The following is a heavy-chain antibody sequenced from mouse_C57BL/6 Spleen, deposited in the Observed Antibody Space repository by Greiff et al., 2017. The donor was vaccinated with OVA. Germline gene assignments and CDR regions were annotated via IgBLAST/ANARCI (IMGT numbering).Heavy chain of an antibody. J-gene: IGHJ2*01. CDR2: INPNNGGT. D-gene: IGHD3-2*02. CDR3: AREAQATSYYFDY. Sequence: EVQLQQSGPELVKPGASVKIPCKASGYTFTDYNMDWVKQSHGKSLEWIGDINPNNGGTIYNQKFKGKATLTVDKSSSTAYMELRSLTSEDTAVYYCAREAQATSYYFDYWGQGTTLTVSS. V-gene: IGHV1-18*01. CDR1: GYTFTDYN.